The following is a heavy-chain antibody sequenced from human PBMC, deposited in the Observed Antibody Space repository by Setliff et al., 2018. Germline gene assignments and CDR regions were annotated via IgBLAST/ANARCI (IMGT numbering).Heavy chain of an antibody. V-gene: IGHV3-7*03. CDR1: GFDFKTHW. J-gene: IGHJ6*02. CDR2: IKEDGSQR. CDR3: AKDISGPEYSSSFGYYGMDV. D-gene: IGHD6-13*01. Sequence: GGSLRLSCAASGFDFKTHWMDWARQAPGKGLEWVANIKEDGSQRNYVDAVRGRFTISRDNAKNSLYLQMNSLRAEDTALYYCAKDISGPEYSSSFGYYGMDVWGQGTTVTVSS.